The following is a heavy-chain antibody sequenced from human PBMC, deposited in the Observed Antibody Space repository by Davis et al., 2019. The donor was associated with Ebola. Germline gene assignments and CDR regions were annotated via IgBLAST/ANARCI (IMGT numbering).Heavy chain of an antibody. J-gene: IGHJ4*02. CDR3: AKLAVRGNYYGSDF. Sequence: GESLKISCEASGFIMSKYWMAWGRQAPGKGLEWVSASTESEADITYADSVKGRFTVSRDNSMNTVYLQCNSLRVEDTAVYYCAKLAVRGNYYGSDFWGRGTLVTVSS. CDR1: GFIMSKYW. D-gene: IGHD3-10*01. V-gene: IGHV3-23*01. CDR2: STESEADI.